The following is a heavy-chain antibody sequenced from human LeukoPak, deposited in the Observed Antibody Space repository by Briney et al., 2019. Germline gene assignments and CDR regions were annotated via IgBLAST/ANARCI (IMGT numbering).Heavy chain of an antibody. CDR3: TRHREVYSSGWPSYYYYYMDV. J-gene: IGHJ6*03. CDR1: GFTFSGSA. V-gene: IGHV3-73*01. CDR2: IRSKANSYAT. Sequence: GGSLRLSCAASGFTFSGSAMHWVRQASGKGLEWVGRIRSKANSYATAYAASVKGRFTISRDDSKNTAYLQMNSLKTEDTAVYYCTRHREVYSSGWPSYYYYYMDVWGKGTTVTVSS. D-gene: IGHD6-19*01.